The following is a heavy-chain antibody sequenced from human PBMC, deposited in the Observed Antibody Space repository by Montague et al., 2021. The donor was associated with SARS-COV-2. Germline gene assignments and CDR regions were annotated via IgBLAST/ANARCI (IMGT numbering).Heavy chain of an antibody. CDR3: AKGYVLSAYVGSWDYGMDV. D-gene: IGHD5-12*01. CDR2: ISWSSGSI. J-gene: IGHJ6*02. CDR1: GFTFDSYD. V-gene: IGHV3-9*01. Sequence: SLRLSCAASGFTFDSYDMHWVRQAPGKGLEWVSGISWSSGSIDYADYVKGRFTISRDNAKNSLYLQMNSLRAEDTALYYCAKGYVLSAYVGSWDYGMDVWGQGTTVTVSS.